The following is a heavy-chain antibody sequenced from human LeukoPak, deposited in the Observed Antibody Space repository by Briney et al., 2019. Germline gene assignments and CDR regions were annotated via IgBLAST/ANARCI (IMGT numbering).Heavy chain of an antibody. D-gene: IGHD1-26*01. CDR2: ISNSGDIR. J-gene: IGHJ4*02. CDR3: AGGPQYSGSYGD. V-gene: IGHV3-48*03. CDR1: GFSFSDYE. Sequence: GGSLRLSCVVSGFSFSDYEMAWVRQAPGMGLEWISYISNSGDIRRYADAVKGRFAISRDNAKNSVSLQMNSLGADDTGLYFCAGGPQYSGSYGDWGQGTLVTVSS.